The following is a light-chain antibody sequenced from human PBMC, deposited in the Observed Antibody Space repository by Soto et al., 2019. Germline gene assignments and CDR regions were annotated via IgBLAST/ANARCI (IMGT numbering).Light chain of an antibody. V-gene: IGLV2-11*01. CDR2: AVI. CDR1: SNDVDAYNY. J-gene: IGLJ3*02. CDR3: CSYAASFWV. Sequence: QSALTQPRSVSGSPGQSVTISCAGTSNDVDAYNYVSWYQQHPGKAPKLIIYAVIKRLSGVPDRFSGSKSGNTASLNISGLQTEDEADYYCCSYAASFWVFGGGTKLTVL.